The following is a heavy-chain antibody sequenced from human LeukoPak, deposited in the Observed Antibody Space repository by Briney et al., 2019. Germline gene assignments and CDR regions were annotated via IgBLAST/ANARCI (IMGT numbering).Heavy chain of an antibody. D-gene: IGHD3-22*01. CDR2: IYSGGST. CDR3: ASGGGYYDSSGYPYNWFDP. J-gene: IGHJ5*02. Sequence: GGSLRLSCAASGFTVSSNYMSWVRQAPGKGLEWVSVIYSGGSTYYADSVKGRFTISRDNSKNTLYLQMNSLRAEDTAAYYCASGGGYYDSSGYPYNWFDPWGQGTLVTVSS. CDR1: GFTVSSNY. V-gene: IGHV3-53*01.